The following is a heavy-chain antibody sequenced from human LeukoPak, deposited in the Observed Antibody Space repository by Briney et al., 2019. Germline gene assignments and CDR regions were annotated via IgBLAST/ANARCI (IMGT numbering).Heavy chain of an antibody. D-gene: IGHD5-24*01. J-gene: IGHJ4*02. CDR1: GFTFSSYA. Sequence: SGGSLRLSCAASGFTFSSYAMSWVRQAPGKGLEWVSAFSGSGGSTYYADSVKGRFTISRDNSKNTLYLQMSSLRAEDTAVYYCAKSGYNRFDYWGQGTLVTVSS. CDR3: AKSGYNRFDY. V-gene: IGHV3-23*01. CDR2: FSGSGGST.